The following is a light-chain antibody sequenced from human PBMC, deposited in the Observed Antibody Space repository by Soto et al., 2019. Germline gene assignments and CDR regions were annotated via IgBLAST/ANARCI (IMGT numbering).Light chain of an antibody. Sequence: ERVMAQSPATLPVSAGERATVSXRASQSLSESFFWYQQQPGXAPRXXXDGXSNSAKGSPARLSGSGSGTDFTLTISSRDPDDCAGYFWQQRRRGPRTFGGGTKVDIK. CDR1: QSLSES. V-gene: IGKV3-11*01. CDR3: QQRRRGPRT. J-gene: IGKJ4*02. CDR2: GXS.